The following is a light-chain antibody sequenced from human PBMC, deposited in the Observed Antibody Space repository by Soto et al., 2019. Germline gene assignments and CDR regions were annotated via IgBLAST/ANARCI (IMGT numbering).Light chain of an antibody. J-gene: IGLJ1*01. V-gene: IGLV2-14*01. CDR2: DVN. CDR1: SSDVGGYNS. CDR3: SLFTNRKTYV. Sequence: QSALTQPASVSGSPGQSIAISCTGTSSDVGGYNSVSWFQQHPGKSPKLIIYDVNDRPSAVSDRFSGSKSGNTASLTISGRQTEDEADYYCSLFTNRKTYVFGTGTKLTVL.